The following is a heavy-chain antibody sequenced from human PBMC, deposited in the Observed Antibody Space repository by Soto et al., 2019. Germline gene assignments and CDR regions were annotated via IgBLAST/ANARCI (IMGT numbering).Heavy chain of an antibody. J-gene: IGHJ6*02. V-gene: IGHV6-1*01. CDR2: TYHRSKWYN. CDR1: GDSVSSNSAA. CDR3: VRGHYYESSGYPYGMDV. D-gene: IGHD3-22*01. Sequence: SQTLSLTCAISGDSVSSNSAAWNWIRQSPSRGLEWLGRTYHRSKWYNDYAVSVKSRITINPDTSKNQFSLHLNSVTPEDTAVYYCVRGHYYESSGYPYGMDVWGQGTTVTVSS.